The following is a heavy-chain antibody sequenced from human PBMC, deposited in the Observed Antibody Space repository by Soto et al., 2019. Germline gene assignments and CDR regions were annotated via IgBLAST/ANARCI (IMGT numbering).Heavy chain of an antibody. CDR2: IVPIYRTA. V-gene: IGHV1-69*01. J-gene: IGHJ4*02. D-gene: IGHD6-13*01. CDR3: VRDSGAKLSSS. Sequence: SVKVACKASGGTFSSYRINWVRQAPGQGLEWVCGIVPIYRTADYAQKFHGRVTITADVSARTSYMELRSLKSQDTAVDYCVRDSGAKLSSSWGQGTLVTVS. CDR1: GGTFSSYR.